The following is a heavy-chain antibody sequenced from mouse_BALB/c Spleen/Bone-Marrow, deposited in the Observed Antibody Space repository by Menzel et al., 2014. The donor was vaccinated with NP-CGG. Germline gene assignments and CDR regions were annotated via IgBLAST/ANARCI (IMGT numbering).Heavy chain of an antibody. J-gene: IGHJ2*01. CDR2: IYPGDGDT. CDR1: GYAFSVYW. V-gene: IGHV1-80*01. Sequence: QLQLQQSGAELVRPGSSVKISCKASGYAFSVYWMNWVKQRPGQGLEWIGQIYPGDGDTNYNGKFKGRATLTADKSSNTAYMQLSSLTSEDSAVYFCARGGISVDYWGQGTTLTVSS. CDR3: ARGGISVDY.